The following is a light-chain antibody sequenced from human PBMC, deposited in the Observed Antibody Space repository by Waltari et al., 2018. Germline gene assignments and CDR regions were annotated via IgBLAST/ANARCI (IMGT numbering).Light chain of an antibody. CDR3: QQYKYWPPLT. Sequence: EIVMTQSPVTLSVSLGERATLPSRASQSVSSDLAWYQQKPGQAPRLLIYDASTRAAGLAARFSASGSGTEFTLTISSLQSEDFAVYYCQQYKYWPPLTFGGGTKVEIK. CDR2: DAS. V-gene: IGKV3-15*01. CDR1: QSVSSD. J-gene: IGKJ4*01.